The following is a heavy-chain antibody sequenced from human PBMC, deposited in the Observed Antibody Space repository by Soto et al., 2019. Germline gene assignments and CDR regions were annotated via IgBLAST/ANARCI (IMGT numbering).Heavy chain of an antibody. CDR2: IIPIFDTA. D-gene: IGHD1-26*01. CDR1: GGTFSSYS. CDR3: AREGGMHAGGNAY. J-gene: IGHJ4*01. V-gene: IGHV1-69*06. Sequence: QVQLVQSGAEVKKPGSSVKVSCKASGGTFSSYSINWVRQAPGHGLEWMGEIIPIFDTANYAQKFQGRVTITADKTTSTAYRELRSLRSEDAAVYYWAREGGMHAGGNAYWGHGTHVNVSS.